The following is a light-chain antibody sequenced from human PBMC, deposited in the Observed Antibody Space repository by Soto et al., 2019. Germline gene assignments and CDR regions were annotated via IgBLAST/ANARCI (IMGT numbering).Light chain of an antibody. CDR3: QQQGSRSPLT. CDR1: QSVSNDF. J-gene: IGKJ1*01. V-gene: IGKV3-20*01. Sequence: ESVLTQSPSILSLSPGERATLSCRASQSVSNDFLAWYQQKPGQEPTLLIYCAATRATGVPDRLSSSGSGEEFSPPTSRREHDDYAAYYCQQQGSRSPLTFGQGTKVDIK. CDR2: CAA.